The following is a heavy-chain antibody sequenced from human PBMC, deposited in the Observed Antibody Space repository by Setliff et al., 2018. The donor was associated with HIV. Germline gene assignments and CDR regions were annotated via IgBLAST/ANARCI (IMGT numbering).Heavy chain of an antibody. V-gene: IGHV1-8*03. CDR3: ARGRKYLTTVTTSYFYYMDV. CDR1: GYTFTSYD. CDR2: MNPNSGNT. Sequence: GASVKVSCKASGYTFTSYDINWVRQATGQGLEWMGWMNPNSGNTGYAQKFQGRVTITRDTSISTPYMELSSLRSEDTAVYYCARGRKYLTTVTTSYFYYMDVWGKGTTVTSP. J-gene: IGHJ6*03. D-gene: IGHD4-4*01.